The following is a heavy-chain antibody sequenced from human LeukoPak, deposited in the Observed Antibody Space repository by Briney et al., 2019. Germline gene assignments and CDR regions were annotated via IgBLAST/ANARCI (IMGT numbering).Heavy chain of an antibody. CDR1: GGSVSSYY. D-gene: IGHD5-18*01. Sequence: PSETLSLTCTVSGGSVSSYYWSWLRQPPGRGLEWIGYIYYSGSTNYHPSLKSRVTISVDTSKNQFSLKLNSVNTADTAVYYCARALQLWSTQGYFDYWGPGALVTVSS. CDR3: ARALQLWSTQGYFDY. J-gene: IGHJ4*02. V-gene: IGHV4-59*02. CDR2: IYYSGST.